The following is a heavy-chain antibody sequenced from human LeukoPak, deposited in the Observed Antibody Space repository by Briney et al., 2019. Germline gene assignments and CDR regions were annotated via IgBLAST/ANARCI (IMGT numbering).Heavy chain of an antibody. J-gene: IGHJ4*02. Sequence: PGGSLRLSCAASGFTFSTYSMNWVRQAPGKGLEWVSSISSSSSYIYYADSVKGRFTISRDNAKNSLSLQMNSLRAEDTALYYCAKDIGGIAVAGTDYWGQGTLVTVSS. V-gene: IGHV3-21*04. CDR1: GFTFSTYS. CDR3: AKDIGGIAVAGTDY. D-gene: IGHD6-19*01. CDR2: ISSSSSYI.